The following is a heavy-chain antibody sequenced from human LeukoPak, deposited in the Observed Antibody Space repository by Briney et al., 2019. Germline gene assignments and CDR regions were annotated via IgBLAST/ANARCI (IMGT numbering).Heavy chain of an antibody. CDR3: ARAPRVWGSYRPLDY. D-gene: IGHD3-16*02. J-gene: IGHJ4*02. CDR2: IIPIFGTA. V-gene: IGHV1-69*06. CDR1: GGTFSSSA. Sequence: ASVKVSCKASGGTFSSSAISWARPAPGQGLEWMEGIIPIFGTANYAQKFQGRVTITADKSTSTAYMELRSLRSDDTAVYYCARAPRVWGSYRPLDYWGQGTLVTVSS.